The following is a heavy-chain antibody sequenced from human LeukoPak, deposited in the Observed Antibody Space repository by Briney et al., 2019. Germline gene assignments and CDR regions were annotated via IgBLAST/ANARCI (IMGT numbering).Heavy chain of an antibody. V-gene: IGHV3-74*01. Sequence: PGGSLSLSCAAAGFTFSNYWMHWVRQAPGKGLVWVSRIKSDGRTNYADSVKGRFTISRDNAKNTVSLQMNSLRAEDTGVYYCARAPSEIGGYYAEYFRLGREGTLVTVSS. J-gene: IGHJ1*01. D-gene: IGHD3-22*01. CDR2: IKSDGRT. CDR1: GFTFSNYW. CDR3: ARAPSEIGGYYAEYFRL.